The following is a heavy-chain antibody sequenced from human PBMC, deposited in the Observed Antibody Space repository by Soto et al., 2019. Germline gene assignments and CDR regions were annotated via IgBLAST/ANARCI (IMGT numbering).Heavy chain of an antibody. J-gene: IGHJ6*02. V-gene: IGHV1-8*01. Sequence: ASVKVSCKASGYTFTSYDINWVRQATGQGLEWMGWMNPNSGNTGYAQKFQGRVTMTRNTSISTAYVELSSLRSEDTAVYYCARWGTGGDFWSGYYSNYYYYGMDVWG. CDR2: MNPNSGNT. CDR1: GYTFTSYD. CDR3: ARWGTGGDFWSGYYSNYYYYGMDV. D-gene: IGHD3-3*01.